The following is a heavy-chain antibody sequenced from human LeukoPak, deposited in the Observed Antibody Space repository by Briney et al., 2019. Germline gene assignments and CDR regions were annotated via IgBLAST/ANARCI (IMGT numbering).Heavy chain of an antibody. J-gene: IGHJ5*02. D-gene: IGHD2-15*01. Sequence: ASVKVSCKASGYTFSNYDINWVRQATGQGLEWMGWMNPKSGDTGYSQKFQGRVFITRDTSINTAYMELSSLGSDDTAVYYCAREDCSGGSCYFQNWFDPWGQGTLVTVSS. CDR3: AREDCSGGSCYFQNWFDP. V-gene: IGHV1-8*03. CDR1: GYTFSNYD. CDR2: MNPKSGDT.